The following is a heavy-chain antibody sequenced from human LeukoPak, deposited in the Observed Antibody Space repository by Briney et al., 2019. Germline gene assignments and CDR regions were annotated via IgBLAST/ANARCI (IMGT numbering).Heavy chain of an antibody. D-gene: IGHD4-23*01. J-gene: IGHJ4*02. CDR3: SRDDDYGGPFDY. CDR2: IRIKAYGGTT. V-gene: IGHV3-49*03. CDR1: GFTFGDSA. Sequence: GGSLRLSCTASGFTFGDSAMSWFRQAPGKGLEWVGFIRIKAYGGTTEYAASVKGRFTISRDDSKSIAYLQMNSLKTDDTAVYYCSRDDDYGGPFDYWGQGTLVTVSS.